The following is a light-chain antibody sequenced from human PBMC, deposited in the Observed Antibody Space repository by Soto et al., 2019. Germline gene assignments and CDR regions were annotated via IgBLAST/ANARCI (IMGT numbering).Light chain of an antibody. CDR1: SSDVGGYNY. Sequence: QSALTQPASVSGSPGQSTTISCTGTSSDVGGYNYVSWYQQHPGKAPKLMIYDVSNRPSGVSNRFSGSKSGNTASLTISGLQAEDEADYYCSSYTSSSTLCVFGTGTKVTVL. J-gene: IGLJ1*01. CDR3: SSYTSSSTLCV. CDR2: DVS. V-gene: IGLV2-14*01.